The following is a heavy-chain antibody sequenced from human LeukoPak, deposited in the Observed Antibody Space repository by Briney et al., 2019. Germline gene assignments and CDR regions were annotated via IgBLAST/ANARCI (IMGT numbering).Heavy chain of an antibody. J-gene: IGHJ4*02. CDR3: AKTFDPNYYDSSGYSPDYFDY. CDR1: RFTFSRYV. CDR2: ISFDGSNK. Sequence: VGSLRPSCAASRFTFSRYVMHSVGPAPGRGREWLPVISFDGSNKYYADSLKGRFTISRDNSKNTLYLQMNSLRAEDTAVYYCAKTFDPNYYDSSGYSPDYFDYWGQGTLVTVSS. D-gene: IGHD3-22*01. V-gene: IGHV3-30*18.